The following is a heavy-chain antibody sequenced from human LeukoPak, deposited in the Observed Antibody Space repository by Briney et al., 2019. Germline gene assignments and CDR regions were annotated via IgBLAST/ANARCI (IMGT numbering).Heavy chain of an antibody. CDR3: VRGFVSTTVPGINYCFDG. J-gene: IGHJ3*01. D-gene: IGHD4-17*01. CDR1: GFIFSSYS. V-gene: IGHV3-21*01. Sequence: NPGGSLRLSCGASGFIFSSYSMNWVRQAPGKGLEWVSSITGSGNYIYYAESVKGRFTFSRDNAKNSLYLQMNSLRAEDTAVYYWVRGFVSTTVPGINYCFDGWGQGTTVTLSS. CDR2: ITGSGNYI.